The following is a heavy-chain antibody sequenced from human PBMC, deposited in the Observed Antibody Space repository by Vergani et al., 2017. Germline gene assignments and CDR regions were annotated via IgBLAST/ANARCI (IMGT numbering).Heavy chain of an antibody. Sequence: QMQLVQSGAEVKKTGSSVKVSCKASGYTFTYRYLHWVRQAPGQALEWMGWITPFNGNTNYAQKFQDRVTITRDRSMSTAYMELSSLRSEDTAMYYCARESRXYSTRDYYYYYMDVWGKGTTVTVSS. D-gene: IGHD4-11*01. J-gene: IGHJ6*03. CDR3: ARESRXYSTRDYYYYYMDV. V-gene: IGHV1-45*02. CDR2: ITPFNGNT. CDR1: GYTFTYRY.